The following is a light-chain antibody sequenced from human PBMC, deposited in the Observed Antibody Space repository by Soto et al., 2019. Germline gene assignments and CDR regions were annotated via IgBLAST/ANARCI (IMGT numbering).Light chain of an antibody. CDR1: SSDVGGYNY. Sequence: QSVLTQPASVSGSPGQSITISCTGTSSDVGGYNYVSWYQQHPGKAPKLMIYDVTDRPSGVSSRFSGSKSGNTASLTISGLQAEDDADYYCSSYTGSNTLNVFGTGTKLTVL. CDR3: SSYTGSNTLNV. J-gene: IGLJ1*01. CDR2: DVT. V-gene: IGLV2-14*01.